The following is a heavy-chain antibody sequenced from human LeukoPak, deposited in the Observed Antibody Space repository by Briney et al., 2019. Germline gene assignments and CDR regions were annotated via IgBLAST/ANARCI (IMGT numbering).Heavy chain of an antibody. V-gene: IGHV3-33*01. CDR3: ARLSPALQAFDI. J-gene: IGHJ3*02. CDR1: GFTLSTYG. CDR2: IWFDGSNI. Sequence: HPGRSLRLSCVASGFTLSTYGMHWVRQAPGKGLEWVAVIWFDGSNIYYADSVRGRFTISRDNSKNTLYLQMSSLRDEDTAVYYCARLSPALQAFDIWGQGTMVTVSS.